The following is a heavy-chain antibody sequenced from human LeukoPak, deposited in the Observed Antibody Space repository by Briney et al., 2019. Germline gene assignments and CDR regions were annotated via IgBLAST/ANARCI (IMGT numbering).Heavy chain of an antibody. CDR2: ISYDGNNK. J-gene: IGHJ4*02. CDR1: GFTFGSYA. Sequence: PGGSLRLSCAASGFTFGSYALHWVRQAPGKGLEWVAIISYDGNNKFYADSVKGRFAISRDNSKNTLFLQMHSLGAEDTAVYYCARAGYYGTSDYYFNFDYWGQGTLVTVSS. CDR3: ARAGYYGTSDYYFNFDY. V-gene: IGHV3-30*09. D-gene: IGHD3-22*01.